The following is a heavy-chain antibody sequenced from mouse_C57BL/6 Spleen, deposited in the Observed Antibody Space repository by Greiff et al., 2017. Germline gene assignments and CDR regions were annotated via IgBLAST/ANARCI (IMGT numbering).Heavy chain of an antibody. J-gene: IGHJ3*01. CDR1: GYTFTDYE. Sequence: VQLQQSGAELVRPGASVTLSCKASGYTFTDYEMHWVKQTPVHGLEWIGAIDPETGGTAYNQKFKGKAILTADKSSSTASMELRSLTSEDSAVYYCTRPAWFAYWGQGTLVTVSA. CDR3: TRPAWFAY. V-gene: IGHV1-15*01. CDR2: IDPETGGT.